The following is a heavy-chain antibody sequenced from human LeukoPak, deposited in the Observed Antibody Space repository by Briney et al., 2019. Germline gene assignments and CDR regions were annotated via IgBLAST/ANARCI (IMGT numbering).Heavy chain of an antibody. CDR3: ARGAAVAGGDFDY. Sequence: SETLSLTCTVSGGSISSSSYYWGWIRQPPGKGLEWIGRIYPSGSTEYNPALKSRLTISVDTSKNEVSLKLSSVTAADTAVYYCARGAAVAGGDFDYWGQGTLVTVSS. V-gene: IGHV4-39*07. D-gene: IGHD6-19*01. J-gene: IGHJ4*02. CDR1: GGSISSSSYY. CDR2: IYPSGST.